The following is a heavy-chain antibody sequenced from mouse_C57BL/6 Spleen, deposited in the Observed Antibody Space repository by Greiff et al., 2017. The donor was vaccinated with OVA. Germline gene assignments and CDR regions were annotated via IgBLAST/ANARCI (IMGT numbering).Heavy chain of an antibody. CDR1: GFTFSSYA. CDR3: AREGDYEGD. D-gene: IGHD2-4*01. Sequence: EVQRVESGGGLVKPGGSLKLSCAASGFTFSSYAMSWVRQTPEKRLEWVATISDGGSYTYYPDNVKGRFTISRDNAKNNLYLQMSHLKSEDTAMYYCAREGDYEGDWGQGTTLTVSS. CDR2: ISDGGSYT. J-gene: IGHJ2*01. V-gene: IGHV5-4*01.